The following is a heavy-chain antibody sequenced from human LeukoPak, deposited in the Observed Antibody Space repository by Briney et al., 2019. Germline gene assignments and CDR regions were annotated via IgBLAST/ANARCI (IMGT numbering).Heavy chain of an antibody. J-gene: IGHJ4*02. CDR1: GFTFSSYA. CDR2: IRYDGSDK. D-gene: IGHD5-18*01. Sequence: PGGSLRLSCAASGFTFSSYAMHWVRQAPGKGLEWVAFIRYDGSDKYYADSVKGRFTISRDNSKNTLYLQMNSLRAEDTAVYYCARAIAGYSYILDYWGQGTLVTVSS. V-gene: IGHV3-30*02. CDR3: ARAIAGYSYILDY.